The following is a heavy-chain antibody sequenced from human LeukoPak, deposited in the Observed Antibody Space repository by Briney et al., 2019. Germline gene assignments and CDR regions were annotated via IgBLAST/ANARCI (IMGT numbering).Heavy chain of an antibody. Sequence: SETLSLTCTVSGGSISSYYWSWIRQPPGKGLEWIGYIYYSGSTNYNPSLKSRVTISVDTSKNQFSLKLSSVTAADTAVYYCAREQWLVPYNWFDPWGQGTLVTVSS. CDR3: AREQWLVPYNWFDP. D-gene: IGHD6-19*01. CDR1: GGSISSYY. CDR2: IYYSGST. V-gene: IGHV4-59*12. J-gene: IGHJ5*02.